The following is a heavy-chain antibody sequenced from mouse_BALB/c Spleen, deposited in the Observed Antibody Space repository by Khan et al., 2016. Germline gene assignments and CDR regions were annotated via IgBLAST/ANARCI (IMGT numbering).Heavy chain of an antibody. CDR2: IDPANDNT. D-gene: IGHD2-4*01. Sequence: VQLQQSGAELVKPGASVKLSCTASGFNIKDTYMHWMIQRPEQGLEWIGRIDPANDNTKYDPKFQGKATITADTSSTTAYLQPSSLTSEAPAVYYGARSYYDSWFVYWGQGTLVTVSA. V-gene: IGHV14-3*02. J-gene: IGHJ3*01. CDR1: GFNIKDTY. CDR3: ARSYYDSWFVY.